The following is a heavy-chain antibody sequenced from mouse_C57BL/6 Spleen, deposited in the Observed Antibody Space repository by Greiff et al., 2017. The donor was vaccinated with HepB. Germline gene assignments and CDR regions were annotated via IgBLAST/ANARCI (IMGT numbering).Heavy chain of an antibody. J-gene: IGHJ4*01. CDR3: ARGDCSSFLYYYAMDY. V-gene: IGHV1-55*01. CDR2: IYPGSGST. Sequence: VQLQQPGAELVKPGASVKMSCKASGYTFTSYWITWVKQRPGQGLEWIGDIYPGSGSTNYNEKFKSKATLTVDTSSSTAYMQLSSLTSEDSAVYYCARGDCSSFLYYYAMDYWGQGTSVTVSS. D-gene: IGHD1-1*01. CDR1: GYTFTSYW.